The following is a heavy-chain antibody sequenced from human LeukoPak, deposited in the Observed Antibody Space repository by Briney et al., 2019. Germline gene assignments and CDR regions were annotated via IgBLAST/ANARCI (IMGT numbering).Heavy chain of an antibody. Sequence: PGGSLRLSCAASGFTFSSYAMSWARQAPGKGLEWVSAISGSGGSTYYADSVKGRFTISRDNSKNTLYLQMNSLRAEDTAVYYCAKDPGGYGDYVGARTDYWGQGTLVTVSS. V-gene: IGHV3-23*01. CDR3: AKDPGGYGDYVGARTDY. CDR1: GFTFSSYA. J-gene: IGHJ4*02. D-gene: IGHD4-17*01. CDR2: ISGSGGST.